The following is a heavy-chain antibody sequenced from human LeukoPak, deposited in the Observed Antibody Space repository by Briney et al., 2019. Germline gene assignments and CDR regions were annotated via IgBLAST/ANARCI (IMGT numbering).Heavy chain of an antibody. Sequence: PGGSLRLSCAASGFTFSSYSMNWVRQAPGKGLEWVSSISSSSSYIYYADSVKGRFTISRDSAKNSLYLQMNSLRAEDTAVYYCARYGSGSYGNDAFDIWGQGTMVTVSS. J-gene: IGHJ3*02. CDR2: ISSSSSYI. CDR1: GFTFSSYS. CDR3: ARYGSGSYGNDAFDI. D-gene: IGHD3-10*01. V-gene: IGHV3-21*01.